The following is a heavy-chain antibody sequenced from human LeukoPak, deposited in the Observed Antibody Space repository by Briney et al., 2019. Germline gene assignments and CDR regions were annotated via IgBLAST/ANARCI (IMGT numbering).Heavy chain of an antibody. J-gene: IGHJ4*02. D-gene: IGHD6-13*01. CDR3: ARHAKAYGSSCDY. CDR1: GYSFTTYW. Sequence: GESLKISCKGSGYSFTTYWISWVRQMPGKGLEWMGRIDPSDSYINYSPSFQGHVTISADKSFSTAYLQWTSLKASDTAMYYCARHAKAYGSSCDYWGQGTLVTVSS. CDR2: IDPSDSYI. V-gene: IGHV5-10-1*01.